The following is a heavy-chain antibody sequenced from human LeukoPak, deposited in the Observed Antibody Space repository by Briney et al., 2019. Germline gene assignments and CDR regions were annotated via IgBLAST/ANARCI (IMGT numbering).Heavy chain of an antibody. CDR3: APDWRFCRDEGCLGT. Sequence: SETLSLTCIVSGGSITTNRWSRVRLTPGRGLEWIGYIHHSGSTDYNPSLKSRLTISVDTSKSQFSLRLTSVTAADTAVYYCAPDWRFCRDEGCLGTWGQGTLVTVSS. CDR1: GGSITTNR. V-gene: IGHV4-59*01. J-gene: IGHJ4*02. D-gene: IGHD3-3*01. CDR2: IHHSGST.